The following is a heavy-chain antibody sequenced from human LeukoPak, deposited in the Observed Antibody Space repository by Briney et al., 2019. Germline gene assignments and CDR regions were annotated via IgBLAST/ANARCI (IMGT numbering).Heavy chain of an antibody. J-gene: IGHJ3*02. CDR2: ISYVGSNK. D-gene: IGHD6-19*01. Sequence: GRSLRLSCAASGFTFSSYAMHWVRQAPGKGLEWVAVISYVGSNKYYADSVKGRFTISRDNSKNTLYLQMNSLRAEDTAVYYCARGLGSSGWYDAFDIWGQGTMVTVSS. CDR1: GFTFSSYA. V-gene: IGHV3-30-3*01. CDR3: ARGLGSSGWYDAFDI.